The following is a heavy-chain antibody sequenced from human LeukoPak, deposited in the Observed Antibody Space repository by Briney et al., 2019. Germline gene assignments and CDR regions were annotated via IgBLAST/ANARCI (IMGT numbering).Heavy chain of an antibody. Sequence: GASVTVSCKASGYTFTSYYMHWVRQAPGQGLEWMGIINPSGGRTSYAQTFQDRVTITRDTSTTTVYMELSSLRSEDTAVYYCAREDIAVAGTDYWGQGTLVTVSS. D-gene: IGHD6-19*01. CDR1: GYTFTSYY. J-gene: IGHJ4*02. CDR2: INPSGGRT. V-gene: IGHV1-46*01. CDR3: AREDIAVAGTDY.